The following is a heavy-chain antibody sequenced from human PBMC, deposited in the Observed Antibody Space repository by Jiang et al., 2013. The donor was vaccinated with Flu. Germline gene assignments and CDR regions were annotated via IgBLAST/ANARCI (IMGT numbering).Heavy chain of an antibody. J-gene: IGHJ3*02. CDR1: GVSISSDNYY. Sequence: KPSQTLSLTCTVSGVSISSDNYYWTWIRQPPEGTGVDWAFLSRCRWDHHVQPALKSRVTISVDASKSLFSLELSSVTAADTAVYYCAKTKFGAHVLDIWGQGTMVTVSS. V-gene: IGHV4-61*02. CDR2: LSRCRWDH. D-gene: IGHD3-3*01. CDR3: AKTKFGAHVLDI.